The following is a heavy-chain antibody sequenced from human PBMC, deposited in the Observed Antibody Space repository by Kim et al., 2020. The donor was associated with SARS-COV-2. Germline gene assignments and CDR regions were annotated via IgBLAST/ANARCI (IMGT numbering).Heavy chain of an antibody. J-gene: IGHJ4*02. CDR3: ARVSGNYPAFDC. D-gene: IGHD1-26*01. Sequence: YYADSVKGRFNISRDNSKNTVYLQVNSLRAEDTAVYYCARVSGNYPAFDCWGQGTLVTVSS. V-gene: IGHV3-53*01.